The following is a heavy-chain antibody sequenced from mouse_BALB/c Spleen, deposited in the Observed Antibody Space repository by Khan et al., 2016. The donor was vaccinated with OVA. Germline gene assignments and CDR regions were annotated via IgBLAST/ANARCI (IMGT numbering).Heavy chain of an antibody. CDR3: ARRDYFGYPFAY. D-gene: IGHD1-2*01. CDR2: ISPGSGDT. Sequence: VQLQESGTELARPGASVNLSCKASGYTFTDFYINWVKQRPGQGLEWIGEISPGSGDTYYTEKFKGKATLTADKSSSTAYMQLSSLTSEDSAVDYCARRDYFGYPFAYWGQGTLVTVSA. V-gene: IGHV1-77*01. J-gene: IGHJ3*01. CDR1: GYTFTDFY.